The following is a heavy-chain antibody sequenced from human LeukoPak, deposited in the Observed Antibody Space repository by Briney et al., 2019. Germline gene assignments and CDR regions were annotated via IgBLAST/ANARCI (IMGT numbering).Heavy chain of an antibody. CDR2: S. J-gene: IGHJ6*02. V-gene: IGHV4-39*07. Sequence: PSETLSLPCTVSGGYMTAGEYYWGWVRQPPGAGLQWIATSYQGASLKSRVTISLDTSKNQFSLRLTSVTAADTAVYYCARIYGLYQEAMDVWGPGITVTVSS. CDR1: GGYMTAGEYY. D-gene: IGHD3-16*02. CDR3: ARIYGLYQEAMDV.